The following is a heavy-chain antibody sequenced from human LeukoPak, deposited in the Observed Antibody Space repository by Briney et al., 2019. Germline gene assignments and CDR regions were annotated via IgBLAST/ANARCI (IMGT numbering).Heavy chain of an antibody. CDR3: ARGTVAGTLKYYFDY. Sequence: SETLSLTCTVSGGSISSYYWSWIRQPPGKGLEWIGYIYYSGSTNYNPSLKSRVTISVDTSKNQFSLKLSSVTAADTAVYYCARGTVAGTLKYYFDYWCQGTLVTVSS. CDR2: IYYSGST. J-gene: IGHJ4*02. D-gene: IGHD6-19*01. CDR1: GGSISSYY. V-gene: IGHV4-59*01.